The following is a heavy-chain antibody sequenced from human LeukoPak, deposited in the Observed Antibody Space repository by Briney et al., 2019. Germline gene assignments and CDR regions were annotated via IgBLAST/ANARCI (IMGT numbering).Heavy chain of an antibody. CDR1: GNIFTRYY. Sequence: ASVKVSCKASGNIFTRYYIHWVRQAPGQGREWMGIINPSGGSTRNAQKFRDRVTMNRDMSTSTIYMELSSLRHEDMSVYDCAREYYYDTSGYFDYWGQGTLVSVSS. J-gene: IGHJ4*02. D-gene: IGHD3-22*01. V-gene: IGHV1-46*01. CDR3: AREYYYDTSGYFDY. CDR2: INPSGGST.